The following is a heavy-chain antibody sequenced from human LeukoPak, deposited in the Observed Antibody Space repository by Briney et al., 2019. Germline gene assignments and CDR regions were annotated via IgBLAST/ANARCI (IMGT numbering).Heavy chain of an antibody. D-gene: IGHD5-24*01. V-gene: IGHV3-23*01. J-gene: IGHJ4*02. CDR1: GFTFNGYA. CDR2: ISGDGANT. Sequence: GGSLRLSCAASGFTFNGYAMTWVRQAPGKGLEWVSTISGDGANTYYADSVKGRFTISRDNPKNTLYLQMNSLRAEDTAVYYCAKGPRHNFPWAFDCWGQGTLVTVSS. CDR3: AKGPRHNFPWAFDC.